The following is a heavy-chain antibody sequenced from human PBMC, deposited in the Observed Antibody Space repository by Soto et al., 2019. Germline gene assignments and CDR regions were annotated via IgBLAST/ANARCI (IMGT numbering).Heavy chain of an antibody. CDR3: ASASITIFGVVIPFDY. D-gene: IGHD3-3*01. CDR1: GGSFSGYY. V-gene: IGHV4-34*01. CDR2: INHSGST. J-gene: IGHJ4*02. Sequence: LSLTCAVYGGSFSGYYWSWIRQPPGKGLEWIGEINHSGSTNYNPSLKSRVTISVDTSKNQFSLKLSSVTAADTAVYYCASASITIFGVVIPFDYWGQGTLVTVSS.